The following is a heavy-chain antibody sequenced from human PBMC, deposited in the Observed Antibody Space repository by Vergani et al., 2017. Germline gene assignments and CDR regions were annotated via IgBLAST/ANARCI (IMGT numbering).Heavy chain of an antibody. J-gene: IGHJ6*03. CDR1: GFTFSDYY. CDR3: AIPIDGSEFWSCYQRCYYYYMDV. D-gene: IGHD3-3*01. V-gene: IGHV3-11*01. CDR2: ISSSGSTI. Sequence: QVQLVESGGGLVKTGGSLRLSCAASGFTFSDYYMSWIRQAPGKGLEWVSYISSSGSTIYYADSVKGRFTISRDNAKNSLYLQMNSLRAEDTAVYYSAIPIDGSEFWSCYQRCYYYYMDVWGKGTMVTVSS.